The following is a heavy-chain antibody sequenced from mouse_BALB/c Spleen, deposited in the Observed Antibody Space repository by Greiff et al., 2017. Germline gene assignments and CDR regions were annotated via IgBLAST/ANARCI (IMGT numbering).Heavy chain of an antibody. CDR3: ARSPYYYGSSYRYFDY. CDR2: ISSGSSTI. V-gene: IGHV5-17*02. J-gene: IGHJ2*01. D-gene: IGHD1-1*01. CDR1: GFTFSSFG. Sequence: EVKVVESGGGLVQPGGSRKLSCAASGFTFSSFGMHWVRQAPEKGLEWVAYISSGSSTIYYADTVKGRFTISRDNPKNTLFLQMTSLRSEDTAMYYCARSPYYYGSSYRYFDYWGQGTTLTVSS.